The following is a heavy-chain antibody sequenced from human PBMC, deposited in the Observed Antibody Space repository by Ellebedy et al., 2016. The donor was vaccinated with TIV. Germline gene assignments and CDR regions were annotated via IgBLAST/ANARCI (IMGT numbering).Heavy chain of an antibody. J-gene: IGHJ1*01. Sequence: AASVKVSCKASGYTFTSYGISWVRQAPGQGLEWMGWISAYNGNTNYAQKLQGRVTMTTDTSTSTAYMELRSLRSDDTAVYYCASTVLLWFGETRGFQHWGQGTLVTVSS. CDR1: GYTFTSYG. V-gene: IGHV1-18*01. CDR3: ASTVLLWFGETRGFQH. D-gene: IGHD3-10*01. CDR2: ISAYNGNT.